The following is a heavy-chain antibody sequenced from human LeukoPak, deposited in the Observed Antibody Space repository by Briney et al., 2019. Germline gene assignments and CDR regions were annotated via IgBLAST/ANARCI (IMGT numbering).Heavy chain of an antibody. J-gene: IGHJ4*02. Sequence: GGSLRLSCAASGFTFSSYGMHWVRQAPGKGLEWVAFIRYDGSNKYYADSVKGRVTISRDNSKNTLYLHINSLRVEDTAVYYCAKVPYCSSASCPPCYWGQGTLVTVSS. CDR3: AKVPYCSSASCPPCY. V-gene: IGHV3-30*02. D-gene: IGHD2-2*01. CDR2: IRYDGSNK. CDR1: GFTFSSYG.